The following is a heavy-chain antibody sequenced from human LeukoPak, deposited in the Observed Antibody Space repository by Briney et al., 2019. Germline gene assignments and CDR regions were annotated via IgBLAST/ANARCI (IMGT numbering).Heavy chain of an antibody. V-gene: IGHV3-23*01. J-gene: IGHJ4*02. CDR2: ISTSGGST. Sequence: PGGSLRLSCAASGFTFTNFAMSWVRQPPGKGLGWVSAISTSGGSTYYADSVKGRFTISRDNSKNTLFLQMNSLRAEDTAVYYCAKRRTTVVTLDSWGQGTLVTVSS. CDR1: GFTFTNFA. D-gene: IGHD4-23*01. CDR3: AKRRTTVVTLDS.